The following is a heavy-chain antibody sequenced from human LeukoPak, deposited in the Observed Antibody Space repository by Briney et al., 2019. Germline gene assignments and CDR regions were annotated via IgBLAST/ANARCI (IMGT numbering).Heavy chain of an antibody. CDR1: GFTFSSYA. V-gene: IGHV3-64*01. Sequence: PGGSLRLSCAASGFTFSSYAMHWVRQAPGKGLEYVSAISSNGGSTYYANPVKGRFTISRDNSKNTLYLQMGSLRAEDMAVYYCAREGPEYYFDYWGQGTLVTVSS. CDR3: AREGPEYYFDY. J-gene: IGHJ4*02. CDR2: ISSNGGST.